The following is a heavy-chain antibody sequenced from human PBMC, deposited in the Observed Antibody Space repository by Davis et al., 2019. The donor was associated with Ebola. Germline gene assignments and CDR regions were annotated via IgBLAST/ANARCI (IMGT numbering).Heavy chain of an antibody. CDR1: GFTFNTYY. J-gene: IGHJ4*02. CDR2: IKQDGSEK. CDR3: ARDNEYFDY. Sequence: PGGSLRLSCAASGFTFNTYYMHWVRQAPGKGLEWVANIKQDGSEKYYVDSVKGRFTISRDNAKNSLYLQMNSLRAEDTAVYYCARDNEYFDYWGQGTLVTVSS. D-gene: IGHD1-1*01. V-gene: IGHV3-7*01.